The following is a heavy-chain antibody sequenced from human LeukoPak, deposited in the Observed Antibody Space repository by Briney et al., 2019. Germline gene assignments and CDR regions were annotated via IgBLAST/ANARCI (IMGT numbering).Heavy chain of an antibody. CDR2: IKSDGSFT. CDR3: VRDNRSYNFDY. Sequence: GGSLRLSCAASGFTFSGYWMHWVRQAPGKGLVWVSCIKSDGSFTSIADSAKGRFTISRDNAKNTVYLQMNSLRAEDTTVYYCVRDNRSYNFDYWGQGTLVTVSS. CDR1: GFTFSGYW. V-gene: IGHV3-74*01. J-gene: IGHJ4*02. D-gene: IGHD1-26*01.